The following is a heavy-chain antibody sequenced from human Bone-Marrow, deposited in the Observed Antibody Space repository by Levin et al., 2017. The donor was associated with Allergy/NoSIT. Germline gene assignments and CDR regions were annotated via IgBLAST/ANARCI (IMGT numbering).Heavy chain of an antibody. Sequence: GGSLRLSCAASGFNFTNAWMSWVRQAPGKGLEWVGRIKSRNDGGTTDYAAPVKGRFIISKDVSKKRLYLQMNSLKTQDTAVYYCSTEGGHCSGGSCYLLPFYYGMDVWGQGTTVTVSS. CDR3: STEGGHCSGGSCYLLPFYYGMDV. CDR2: IKSRNDGGTT. V-gene: IGHV3-15*01. CDR1: GFNFTNAW. D-gene: IGHD2-15*01. J-gene: IGHJ6*02.